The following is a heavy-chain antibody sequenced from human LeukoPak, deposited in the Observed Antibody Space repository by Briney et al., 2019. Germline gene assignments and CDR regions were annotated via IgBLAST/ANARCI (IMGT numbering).Heavy chain of an antibody. V-gene: IGHV4-30-4*07. Sequence: SETLSLTCAVSGDSISSGDYSWSWIRQPPGKGLEWIGYIYNSGSTKYNPSLKSRVTISVDTSKNQFSLKLSSVTAADTAVYYCASGPPVLHYYDILTGYPYYFDYWGQGTLVTVSS. CDR2: IYNSGST. D-gene: IGHD3-9*01. CDR1: GDSISSGDYS. J-gene: IGHJ4*02. CDR3: ASGPPVLHYYDILTGYPYYFDY.